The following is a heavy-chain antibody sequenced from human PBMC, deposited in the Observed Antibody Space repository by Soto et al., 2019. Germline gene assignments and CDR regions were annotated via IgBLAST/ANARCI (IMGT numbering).Heavy chain of an antibody. CDR1: GGSFSPNC. D-gene: IGHD3-22*01. CDR2: IYYGGTT. CDR3: ARLGAYYQSLYP. J-gene: IGHJ5*02. V-gene: IGHV4-59*08. Sequence: PLETLSLTCTVSGGSFSPNCLSWIRQPPGKGLEWVGYIYYGGTTSYNPSLQSRVTISLETSKSQFSLRLTSVTAADTAVYYCARLGAYYQSLYPWGPGTLVTVSS.